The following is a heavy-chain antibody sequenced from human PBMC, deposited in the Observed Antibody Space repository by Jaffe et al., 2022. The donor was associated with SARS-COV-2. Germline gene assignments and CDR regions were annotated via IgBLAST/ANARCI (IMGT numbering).Heavy chain of an antibody. CDR1: GFTFSSYS. J-gene: IGHJ6*02. CDR2: ISSSSSYI. Sequence: EVQLVESGGGLVKPGGSLRLSCAASGFTFSSYSMNWVRQAPGKGLEWVSSISSSSSYIYYADSVKGRFTISRDNAKNSLYLQMNSLRAEDTAVYYCARELTLPGPPPDYYYYYGMDVWGQGTTVTVSS. CDR3: ARELTLPGPPPDYYYYYGMDV. V-gene: IGHV3-21*01.